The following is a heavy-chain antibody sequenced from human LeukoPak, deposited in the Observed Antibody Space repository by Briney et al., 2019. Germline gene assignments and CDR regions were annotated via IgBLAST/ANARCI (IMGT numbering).Heavy chain of an antibody. Sequence: PGGSLRLSCAASGFTFSSYAMSWVRQAPGKGLEWVSAISGSGGSTYYADSVKGRFTISRDNSKNTLYLQMNSLRAEDTAVYYCYGCCSSTSCYEKPNWGQGTLVTVSS. J-gene: IGHJ4*01. CDR2: ISGSGGST. CDR1: GFTFSSYA. D-gene: IGHD2-2*01. CDR3: YGCCSSTSCYEKPN. V-gene: IGHV3-23*01.